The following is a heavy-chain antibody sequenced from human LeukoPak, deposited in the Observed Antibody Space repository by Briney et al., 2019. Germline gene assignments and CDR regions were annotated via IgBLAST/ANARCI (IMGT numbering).Heavy chain of an antibody. CDR3: ARGYCSSTSCRSSNHDY. CDR1: VYTFTGYY. D-gene: IGHD2-2*01. Sequence: ASVNVSCKASVYTFTGYYMHWVRQAPGQGLEWMGWVNPNSGGTNYAQKFQGRVTMTRDTSISTAYMELSRMRSDDTAVYYCARGYCSSTSCRSSNHDYWGEGSLVTVSS. V-gene: IGHV1-2*02. CDR2: VNPNSGGT. J-gene: IGHJ4*02.